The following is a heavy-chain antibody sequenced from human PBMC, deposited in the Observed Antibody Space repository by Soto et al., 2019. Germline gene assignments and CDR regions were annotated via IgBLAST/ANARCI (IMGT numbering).Heavy chain of an antibody. CDR1: GGTFSSYA. D-gene: IGHD3-10*01. CDR2: IIAIFGTA. V-gene: IGHV1-69*06. CDR3: ARETGEDMGRGPQGQSPYYYRGMDV. Sequence: SVKVSCKASGGTFSSYAISWVRQGPGQGLEWMGGIIAIFGTANYAQKIQGRVTITADKSTSTAYMARNSRRSEDTAVYYCARETGEDMGRGPQGQSPYYYRGMDVWGEGTTVPDS. J-gene: IGHJ6*02.